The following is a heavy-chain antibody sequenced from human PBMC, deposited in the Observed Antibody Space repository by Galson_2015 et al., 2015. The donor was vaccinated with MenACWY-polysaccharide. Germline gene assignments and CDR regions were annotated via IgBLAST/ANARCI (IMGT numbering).Heavy chain of an antibody. CDR3: ARDRDLSS. D-gene: IGHD2/OR15-2a*01. Sequence: SLRLSCAASGFSFSSNWMHWVRQAPGKGLVWVSRIKSDGTTTIYADSVKGRFAISRDNAKNTLYLQMNSLGAEDTAVYYCARDRDLSSWGQGTLVTVSS. J-gene: IGHJ5*02. CDR2: IKSDGTTT. CDR1: GFSFSSNW. V-gene: IGHV3-74*01.